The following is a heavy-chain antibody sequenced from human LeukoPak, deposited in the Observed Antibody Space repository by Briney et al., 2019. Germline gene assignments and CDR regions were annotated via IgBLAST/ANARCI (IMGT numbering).Heavy chain of an antibody. Sequence: ASVKVSCKASGYTFTGYYMHWVRQAPGQGLEWMGWINPNSGGTNYAQKFQGRVTMTRDTSISTAYMELSRLRSDDTAVYYCARTIDYSFNWFDPWGQGTLVTVPS. CDR2: INPNSGGT. D-gene: IGHD4-11*01. J-gene: IGHJ5*02. CDR1: GYTFTGYY. V-gene: IGHV1-2*02. CDR3: ARTIDYSFNWFDP.